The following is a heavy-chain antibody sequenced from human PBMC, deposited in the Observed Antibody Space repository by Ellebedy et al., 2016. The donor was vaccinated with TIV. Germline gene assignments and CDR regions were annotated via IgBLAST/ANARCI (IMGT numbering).Heavy chain of an antibody. V-gene: IGHV3-33*08. Sequence: GGSLRLSXAASGFTFSSYGMHWVRQAPGKGLEWVAVIWYDGSNKYYADSVKGRFTISRDNSKNTLYLQMNSLRAEDTAVYYCARDIAVAGTGVRYWGQGTLVTVSS. CDR2: IWYDGSNK. CDR1: GFTFSSYG. CDR3: ARDIAVAGTGVRY. J-gene: IGHJ4*02. D-gene: IGHD6-19*01.